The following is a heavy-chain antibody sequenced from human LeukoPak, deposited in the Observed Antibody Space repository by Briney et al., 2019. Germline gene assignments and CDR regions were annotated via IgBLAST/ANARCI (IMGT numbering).Heavy chain of an antibody. CDR1: GGSFSGYY. V-gene: IGHV4-34*01. CDR2: INHSGST. D-gene: IGHD1-26*01. J-gene: IGHJ4*02. CDR3: ARRGELPFCDY. Sequence: SETLSLTCAVHGGSFSGYYWSWIRQPPGKGLEWIGEINHSGSTNYNPSLKSRVTISVDTSKNQFSLKLSSVTAADTAVYYCARRGELPFCDYWGQGTLVTVSS.